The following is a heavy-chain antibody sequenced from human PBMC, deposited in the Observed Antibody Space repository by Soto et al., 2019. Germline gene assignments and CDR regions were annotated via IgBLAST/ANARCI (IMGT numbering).Heavy chain of an antibody. V-gene: IGHV3-21*01. CDR1: GFTFSSYS. CDR2: ISSSSSYI. CDR3: ARGSERVGYSSSWYFAHWFDP. J-gene: IGHJ5*02. D-gene: IGHD6-13*01. Sequence: GGSLRLSCAASGFTFSSYSMNWVRQAPGKGLEWVSSISSSSSYIYYADSVKGRFTISRDKAKNSLYLQMNSLRAEDTAVYYCARGSERVGYSSSWYFAHWFDPWGQGTLVTVSS.